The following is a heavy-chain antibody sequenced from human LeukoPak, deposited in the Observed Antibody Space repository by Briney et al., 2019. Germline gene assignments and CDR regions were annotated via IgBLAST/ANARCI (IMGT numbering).Heavy chain of an antibody. CDR3: ARLRYCGGDCYNSGFDY. J-gene: IGHJ4*02. CDR1: GYSFTSYW. D-gene: IGHD2-21*02. Sequence: GESLKISCKGSGYSFTSYWIGWVRQMPGKGLEWMGIIYPGDSDTRYSSSFQGQVTISADKSISTAYLQWSSLKASDTAMYYCARLRYCGGDCYNSGFDYWGQGTLVTVSS. V-gene: IGHV5-51*01. CDR2: IYPGDSDT.